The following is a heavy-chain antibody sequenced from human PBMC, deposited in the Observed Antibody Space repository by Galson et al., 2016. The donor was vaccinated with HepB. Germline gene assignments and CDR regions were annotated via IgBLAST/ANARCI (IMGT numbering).Heavy chain of an antibody. CDR2: VSPNNGNT. CDR1: GYTFTSYA. CDR3: ARDGGCSSSSCYGDYFDY. V-gene: IGHV1-18*01. J-gene: IGHJ4*02. Sequence: SVKVSCKASGYTFTSYAMNWVRQAPGQGLEWMGWVSPNNGNTNYAAKFQGRVTMTTDTSTKTVFMELRSLRSDDSAVYYCARDGGCSSSSCYGDYFDYWGQGTLVTVSS. D-gene: IGHD2-2*01.